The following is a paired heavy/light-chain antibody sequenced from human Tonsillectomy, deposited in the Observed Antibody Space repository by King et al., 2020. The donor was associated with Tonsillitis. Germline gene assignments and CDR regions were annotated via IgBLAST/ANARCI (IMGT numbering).Heavy chain of an antibody. CDR3: ARQHYYGSSVGFDS. CDR2: IDPGDSYI. J-gene: IGHJ4*02. Sequence: EVQLVQSGAEVKKPGESLRISCKGSGYSFPSYWINWVRQMPGKGLEWIGKIDPGDSYINYSPSFQGHVTISADKSIGTAYLQWSSLKASDTAIYFCARQHYYGSSVGFDSWGQGTLVTVSS. CDR1: GYSFPSYW. V-gene: IGHV5-10-1*03. D-gene: IGHD3-22*01.
Light chain of an antibody. Sequence: EIVLTQSPGTLSLSPGERAALSCRASQSLSSSSLAWYQQKPGQAPRLLIYGASSRATGIPDRFSGSGSGTDFTLTISRLEPEDFAVYYCQQFGRSYTFGQGTKLEIK. V-gene: IGKV3-20*01. J-gene: IGKJ2*01. CDR1: QSLSSSS. CDR3: QQFGRSYT. CDR2: GAS.